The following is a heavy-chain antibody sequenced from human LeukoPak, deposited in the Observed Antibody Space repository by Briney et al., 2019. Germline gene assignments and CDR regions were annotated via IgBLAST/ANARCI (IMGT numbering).Heavy chain of an antibody. D-gene: IGHD3-22*01. Sequence: SVKVSCKASGGTFSSYAISWVRQAPGQGLEWMGGIIPIFGTANYAQKFQGRVTITTDESTSTAYMELSSLRSEDTAVYFCARDRHDYYDSRGYGVAFDIWGQGTMVTVSS. CDR3: ARDRHDYYDSRGYGVAFDI. V-gene: IGHV1-69*05. CDR2: IIPIFGTA. J-gene: IGHJ3*02. CDR1: GGTFSSYA.